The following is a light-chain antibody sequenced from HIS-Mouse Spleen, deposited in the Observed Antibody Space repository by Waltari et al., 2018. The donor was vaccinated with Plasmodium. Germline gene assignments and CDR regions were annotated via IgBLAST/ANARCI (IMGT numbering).Light chain of an antibody. V-gene: IGLV2-8*01. CDR3: SSYAGSNNLV. Sequence: QSALTQPPSASGSPGQSVTISCTGTSSDAGGYNYVSWYQQHPGKPPKLMIYEVSKRPSGVPGRFSGSKSVSTASLAVSWLQAEDEADYYCSSYAGSNNLVFGGGTKLTVL. CDR1: SSDAGGYNY. J-gene: IGLJ2*01. CDR2: EVS.